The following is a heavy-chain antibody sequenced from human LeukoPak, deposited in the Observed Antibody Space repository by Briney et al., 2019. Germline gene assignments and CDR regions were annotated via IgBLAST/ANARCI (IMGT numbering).Heavy chain of an antibody. CDR3: ARTRSIGYYDYVRDFDY. J-gene: IGHJ4*02. Sequence: GGSLRLSCAASGFTFSNYSMNWVRQAPGKGLEWVSSISSSSSYIYYADSVKGRFTISRDNAKNSLYLQMNSLRAEDTAVYYCARTRSIGYYDYVRDFDYWGQGTLVTVSS. V-gene: IGHV3-21*01. CDR2: ISSSSSYI. CDR1: GFTFSNYS. D-gene: IGHD3-16*01.